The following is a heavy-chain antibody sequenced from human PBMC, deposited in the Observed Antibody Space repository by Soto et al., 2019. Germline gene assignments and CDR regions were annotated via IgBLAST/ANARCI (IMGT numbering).Heavy chain of an antibody. CDR1: GGSISSSNW. CDR3: ARGPLYNWNYRVRWFEP. CDR2: IYHSGST. D-gene: IGHD1-7*01. J-gene: IGHJ5*02. V-gene: IGHV4-4*02. Sequence: SETLSLTCGVSGGSISSSNWWSWVRQPPGKGLEWIGEIYHSGSTNYNPSLKSRVTISVDKSKNQFSLKLSPVTAADTAVYYCARGPLYNWNYRVRWFEPWGQGTLVTVSS.